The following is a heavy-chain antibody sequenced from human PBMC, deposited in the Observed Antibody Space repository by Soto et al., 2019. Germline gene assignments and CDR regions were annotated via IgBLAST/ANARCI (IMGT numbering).Heavy chain of an antibody. J-gene: IGHJ6*02. CDR3: AKVSVVPAARNYYGMDV. D-gene: IGHD2-2*01. Sequence: PGGSLRLSCAASGFTFSSYGMHWARQAPGKGLEWVAVISYDGSNKYYADSVKGRFTISRDNSKNTLYLQMNSLRAEDTAVYYCAKVSVVPAARNYYGMDVWGQGTTVTVSS. V-gene: IGHV3-30*18. CDR2: ISYDGSNK. CDR1: GFTFSSYG.